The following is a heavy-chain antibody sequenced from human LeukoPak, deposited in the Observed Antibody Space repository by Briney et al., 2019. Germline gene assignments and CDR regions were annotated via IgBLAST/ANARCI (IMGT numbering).Heavy chain of an antibody. J-gene: IGHJ4*02. D-gene: IGHD1-1*01. CDR3: ARERKYDSNSDY. CDR2: INSDGSST. CDR1: GFTFRSYW. Sequence: GGSLRLSCAASGFTFRSYWMHWVRQAPGKGLVWVSRINSDGSSTSYADSVKGRFTISRDNAKNTLYLQMNSLRAEDTAVYYCARERKYDSNSDYWGQGTLVTVSS. V-gene: IGHV3-74*01.